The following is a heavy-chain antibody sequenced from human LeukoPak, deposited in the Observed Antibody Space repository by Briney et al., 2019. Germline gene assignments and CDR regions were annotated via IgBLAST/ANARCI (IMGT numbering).Heavy chain of an antibody. CDR1: GYTFTGYY. Sequence: GASVKVSCKASGYTFTGYYIHWVRQAPGQGLEWMGWINPNSGVTNYAQKFQGRVTLTRDTPISTAYMYVSRLTAEDTAAYHGASGHMTTLTLSAYWGQGTLVTVSS. V-gene: IGHV1-2*02. D-gene: IGHD4-11*01. J-gene: IGHJ4*02. CDR2: INPNSGVT. CDR3: ASGHMTTLTLSAY.